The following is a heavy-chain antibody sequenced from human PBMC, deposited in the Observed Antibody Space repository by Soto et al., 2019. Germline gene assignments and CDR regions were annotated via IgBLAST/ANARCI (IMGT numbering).Heavy chain of an antibody. CDR3: ARDSTLAY. CDR2: INISGGGT. CDR1: GYTFTSHY. J-gene: IGHJ4*02. V-gene: IGHV1-46*01. Sequence: QVQLVQSGAEVKKPGASVKVSCKTSGYTFTSHYIHWVRQAPGQGLEWMGIINISGGGTSYAQKFQGRVTMTRDTSTSTVYMELSSLKPEDTAVYYCARDSTLAYWGQGTLVTVSS.